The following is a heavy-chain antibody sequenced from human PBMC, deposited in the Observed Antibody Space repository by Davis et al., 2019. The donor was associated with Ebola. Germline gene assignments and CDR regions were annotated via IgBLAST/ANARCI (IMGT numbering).Heavy chain of an antibody. CDR3: VKTQFLEWSYGMDV. CDR1: GFTFSSYT. Sequence: GESLKISCSASGFTFSSYTMHWVRQAPGKGLEYVSAISNTGGSTYYADSVKGRFTISRDNSKNTLYLQMSSLRAEDTAVYYCVKTQFLEWSYGMDVWGQGTLVTVSS. D-gene: IGHD3-3*01. V-gene: IGHV3-64D*06. J-gene: IGHJ6*02. CDR2: ISNTGGST.